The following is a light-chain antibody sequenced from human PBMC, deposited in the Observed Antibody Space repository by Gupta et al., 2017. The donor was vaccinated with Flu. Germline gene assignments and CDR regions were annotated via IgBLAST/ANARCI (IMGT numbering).Light chain of an antibody. CDR3: QQLNSYPRT. J-gene: IGKJ2*01. CDR1: QGISSY. Sequence: PSFLSASVGDRVTITCRASQGISSYLAWYQQKPGKAPKLLIYAASSLQSGVRSRFSGSGSGTEFTLTISSLQPEDFATYYCQQLNSYPRTFGQGTKMEIK. CDR2: AAS. V-gene: IGKV1-9*01.